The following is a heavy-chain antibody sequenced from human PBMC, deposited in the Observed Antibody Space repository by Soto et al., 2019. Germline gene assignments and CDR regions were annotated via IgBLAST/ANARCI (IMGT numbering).Heavy chain of an antibody. Sequence: QVQLQESGPGLVKPSQTLSLTCTVSGGSISSGDYYWSWIRQPPGKGLEWIGYIYYSGSTYYHPSLSRQVTISLATSKHQFSLTLSSVTTADTAVYYCASLSIPSPGFDYRDQGTLVTVSS. CDR3: ASLSIPSPGFDY. D-gene: IGHD2-2*01. CDR2: IYYSGST. CDR1: GGSISSGDYY. J-gene: IGHJ4*02. V-gene: IGHV4-30-4*01.